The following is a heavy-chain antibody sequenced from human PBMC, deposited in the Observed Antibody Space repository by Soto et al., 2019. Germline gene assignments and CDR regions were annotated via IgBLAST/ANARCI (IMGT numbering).Heavy chain of an antibody. CDR1: GGSVSSGSYY. J-gene: IGHJ4*02. D-gene: IGHD6-19*01. V-gene: IGHV4-61*01. Sequence: SETLSLTCTVSGGSVSSGSYYWSWIRQPPGKGLEWIGYIYYSGSTNYNPSLKSRVTISVDASKNQFSLKLSSVTAADTAVYYCARVRFSGVDYWGQGTLVTVSS. CDR2: IYYSGST. CDR3: ARVRFSGVDY.